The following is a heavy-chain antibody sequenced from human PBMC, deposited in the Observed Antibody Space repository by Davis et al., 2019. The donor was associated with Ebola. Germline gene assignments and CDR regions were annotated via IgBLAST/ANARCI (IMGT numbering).Heavy chain of an antibody. CDR3: ARDEMPLAAAGTIDY. Sequence: GESLKISCAASGFTFSSYAMSWVRQAPGKGLEWVSAISGSGGSTYHADSVKGRFTISRDNSKNTLYLQMNSLRAEDTAVYYCARDEMPLAAAGTIDYWGQGTLVTVSS. V-gene: IGHV3-23*01. CDR1: GFTFSSYA. D-gene: IGHD6-13*01. CDR2: ISGSGGST. J-gene: IGHJ4*02.